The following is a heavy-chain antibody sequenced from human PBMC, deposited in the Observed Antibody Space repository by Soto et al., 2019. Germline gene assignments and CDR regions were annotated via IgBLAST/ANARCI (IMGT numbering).Heavy chain of an antibody. CDR1: GGSISSYY. CDR2: IYYSGST. CDR3: ARDGVYSSGWYNWFDP. D-gene: IGHD6-19*01. V-gene: IGHV4-59*01. Sequence: SSETLSLTCAVSGGSISSYYWSWIRQPPGKGLEWIGYIYYSGSTNYNPSLKSRVTISVDTSKNQFSLKLSSVTAADTAVYYCARDGVYSSGWYNWFDPWGQGTLVTVSS. J-gene: IGHJ5*02.